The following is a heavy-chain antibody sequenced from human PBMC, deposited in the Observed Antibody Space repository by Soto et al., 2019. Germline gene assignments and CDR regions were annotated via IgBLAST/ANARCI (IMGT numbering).Heavy chain of an antibody. Sequence: PSETLSLTCTVSGGSISSYYWSWIRQPPGKGLEWIGYIYYSGSTNYNPSLKSRVTISVDTSKNQFSLKLSSVTAADTAVYYCARGAPYLTVYSSGWYFRRNFSGKNWFDPWGQGTLVTVSS. CDR2: IYYSGST. CDR3: ARGAPYLTVYSSGWYFRRNFSGKNWFDP. J-gene: IGHJ5*02. D-gene: IGHD6-19*01. V-gene: IGHV4-59*01. CDR1: GGSISSYY.